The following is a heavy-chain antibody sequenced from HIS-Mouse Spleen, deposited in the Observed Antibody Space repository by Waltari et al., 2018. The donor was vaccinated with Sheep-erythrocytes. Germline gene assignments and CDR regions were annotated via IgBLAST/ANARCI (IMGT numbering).Heavy chain of an antibody. D-gene: IGHD3-3*01. J-gene: IGHJ3*02. CDR3: ARRTYYDFWSGYYTDAFDI. V-gene: IGHV5-51*03. Sequence: EVPLVQSGAEVKKPGESLKISCKGSGSSSTSYWIGWVRQMPGKGLEWMGIIYPGDSDTRYSPSFQGQVTISADKSISTAYLQWSSLKASDTAMYYCARRTYYDFWSGYYTDAFDIWGQGTMVTVSS. CDR2: IYPGDSDT. CDR1: GSSSTSYW.